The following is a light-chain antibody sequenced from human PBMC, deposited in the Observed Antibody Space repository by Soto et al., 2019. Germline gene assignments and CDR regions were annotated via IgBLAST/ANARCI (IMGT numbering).Light chain of an antibody. CDR2: GAS. Sequence: EIVMTQSPVTLSVSPGERATLSCRASQSINSDLAWYQQKPGQAPRLPIYGASTRATDIPARISGSGSGTDFTLTISSLQSEDFAVYYCQQYNKWPPQYTFGQGTKLEIK. CDR3: QQYNKWPPQYT. J-gene: IGKJ2*01. CDR1: QSINSD. V-gene: IGKV3-15*01.